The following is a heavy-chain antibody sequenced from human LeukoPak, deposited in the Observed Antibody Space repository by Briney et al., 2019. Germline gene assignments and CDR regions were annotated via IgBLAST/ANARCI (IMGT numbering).Heavy chain of an antibody. CDR1: GGSIRSDY. V-gene: IGHV4-59*01. Sequence: SETLSLTCTVSGGSIRSDYWSWIRQPPGKGLGWIGYIYYSGSTNYNPPLKSRVSISVDTSKNQFSLKMRSVTAADTAVYYCARDSNEREGGDYWGQGTLVTVSS. CDR2: IYYSGST. D-gene: IGHD4-11*01. J-gene: IGHJ4*02. CDR3: ARDSNEREGGDY.